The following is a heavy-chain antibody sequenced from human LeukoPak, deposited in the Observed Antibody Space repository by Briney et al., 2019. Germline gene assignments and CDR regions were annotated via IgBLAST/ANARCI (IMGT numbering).Heavy chain of an antibody. Sequence: GGSLRLSCAASGFTFSSYGMHWVRQAPGKGLEWVAVISYDGSNKYYADSVRGRFTISRDNSKNTLYLQMNSLRAEDTAVYYCAGGNWFDPWGQETLVTVSS. J-gene: IGHJ5*02. CDR3: AGGNWFDP. CDR1: GFTFSSYG. V-gene: IGHV3-30*03. D-gene: IGHD2-15*01. CDR2: ISYDGSNK.